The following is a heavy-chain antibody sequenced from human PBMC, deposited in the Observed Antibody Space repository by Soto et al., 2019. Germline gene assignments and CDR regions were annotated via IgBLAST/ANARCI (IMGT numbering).Heavy chain of an antibody. Sequence: PGGSLRLSCAASGFTFDDYAMHWVRQAPGKGLEWVSGISWNSGSIGYADSVKGRFTISRDNAKNSLYLQMNSLRAEDTAFYYCVKDESINWYSGHFRHWGQGTLVTVSS. V-gene: IGHV3-9*01. CDR1: GFTFDDYA. CDR3: VKDESINWYSGHFRH. J-gene: IGHJ1*01. D-gene: IGHD6-13*01. CDR2: ISWNSGSI.